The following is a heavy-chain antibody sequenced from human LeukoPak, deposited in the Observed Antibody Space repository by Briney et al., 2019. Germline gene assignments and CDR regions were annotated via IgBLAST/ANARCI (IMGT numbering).Heavy chain of an antibody. Sequence: GGSLRLSCAASGFTFSSYSMNWVRQAPGKGLEWVSSISSSSSYIYYADSVKGRFTISRDNAKNSLYLQMNSLRAGDTAVYYCARHLANVRWGVNPRWFDPWGQGTLVTVSS. D-gene: IGHD3-10*02. V-gene: IGHV3-21*01. J-gene: IGHJ5*02. CDR1: GFTFSSYS. CDR2: ISSSSSYI. CDR3: ARHLANVRWGVNPRWFDP.